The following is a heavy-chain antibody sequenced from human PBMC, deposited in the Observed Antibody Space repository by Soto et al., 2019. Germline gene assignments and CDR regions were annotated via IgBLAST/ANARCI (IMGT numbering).Heavy chain of an antibody. CDR3: ARDDEYSGNGMDV. J-gene: IGHJ6*02. D-gene: IGHD3-10*01. CDR1: GFTFSNYG. Sequence: QVQLVESGGGVVQPGRSLRLSCAASGFTFSNYGMHWVRQAPGKGLEWVAVILNDGSNRYHADSVKDRFTISRDNSKNMLYLKMNGLRGEDPAVYYCARDDEYSGNGMDVWGQGTTVTV. V-gene: IGHV3-33*01. CDR2: ILNDGSNR.